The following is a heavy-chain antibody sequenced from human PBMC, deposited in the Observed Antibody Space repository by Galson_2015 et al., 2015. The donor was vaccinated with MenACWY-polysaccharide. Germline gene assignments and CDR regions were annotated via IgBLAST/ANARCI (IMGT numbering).Heavy chain of an antibody. Sequence: SLRLSCAASGFTFSNYAMSWVRQAPGKGLEWVSALSDSGGSTYYADSVKGRFTISRDNSKNTLYVQMTSLRAEDTAVYYCALLSWWPHYNALGSWGQGTLVTVSS. V-gene: IGHV3-23*01. D-gene: IGHD2-15*01. J-gene: IGHJ5*02. CDR3: ALLSWWPHYNALGS. CDR1: GFTFSNYA. CDR2: LSDSGGST.